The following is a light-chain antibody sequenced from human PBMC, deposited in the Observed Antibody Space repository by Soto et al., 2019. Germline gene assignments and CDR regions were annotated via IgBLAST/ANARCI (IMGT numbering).Light chain of an antibody. CDR1: QSISSY. J-gene: IGKJ3*01. V-gene: IGKV1-39*01. CDR2: AAS. Sequence: DIQMTQSPSSLSASVGDRVTITCRASQSISSYLNWYQQKPGKTPKLLIYAASSLQSGVLSRFSGSRSGTDFTLTISSLQPEDFATYYCQQSYSTPGFTFGPGTKVDIK. CDR3: QQSYSTPGFT.